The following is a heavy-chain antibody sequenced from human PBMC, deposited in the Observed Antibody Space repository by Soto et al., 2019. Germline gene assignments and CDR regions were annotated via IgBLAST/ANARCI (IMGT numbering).Heavy chain of an antibody. D-gene: IGHD6-13*01. CDR1: GGSISSGGYY. V-gene: IGHV4-31*03. Sequence: SETLSLTCTVSGGSISSGGYYWSWIRQHPGKGLEWIGYIYYSGSTYYNPSLKSRVTISVDTSKNQFSLKLSSVTAADTAVYYCARGPKKGIAGGDVWGQGTTVTVSS. J-gene: IGHJ6*02. CDR2: IYYSGST. CDR3: ARGPKKGIAGGDV.